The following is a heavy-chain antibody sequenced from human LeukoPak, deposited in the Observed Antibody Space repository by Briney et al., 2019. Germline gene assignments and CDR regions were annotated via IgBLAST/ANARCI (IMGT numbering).Heavy chain of an antibody. CDR3: ATGYDSSGYYYVPFDY. D-gene: IGHD3-22*01. J-gene: IGHJ4*02. Sequence: SETLSLTCTVSGGSISSCGYYWSWIRQHPGKGLEWIGYIYYSGSTYYNPSLKSRVTISVDTSKNQFSLKLSSVTAADTAVYYCATGYDSSGYYYVPFDYWGQGTLVTVSS. CDR2: IYYSGST. CDR1: GGSISSCGYY. V-gene: IGHV4-31*03.